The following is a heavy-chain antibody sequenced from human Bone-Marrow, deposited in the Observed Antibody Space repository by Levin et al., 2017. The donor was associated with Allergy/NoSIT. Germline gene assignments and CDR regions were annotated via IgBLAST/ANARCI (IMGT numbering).Heavy chain of an antibody. D-gene: IGHD2-15*01. J-gene: IGHJ4*02. CDR3: ARFAETVVDFDY. CDR1: GYTFTGYY. CDR2: INPNSGGT. V-gene: IGHV1-2*06. Sequence: GESLKISCKASGYTFTGYYMHWVRQAPGQGLEWMGRINPNSGGTNYAQKFQGRVTMTRDTSISTAYMELSRLRSDDTAVYYCARFAETVVDFDYWGQGTLVTVSS.